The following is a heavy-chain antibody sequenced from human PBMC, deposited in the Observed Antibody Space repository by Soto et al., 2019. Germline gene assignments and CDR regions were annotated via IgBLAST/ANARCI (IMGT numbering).Heavy chain of an antibody. D-gene: IGHD6-6*01. Sequence: QVQLVESGGGVVQPGRSLRLSCAASGFTFSSYAMHWVRQAPGKGLEWVAVISYDGSNKYYADSVKGRFTISRDNSQNTLYLQMNSLRAEDTAVYYCASPTYSSSSGIEYWGQGTLVTVSS. CDR3: ASPTYSSSSGIEY. CDR1: GFTFSSYA. CDR2: ISYDGSNK. J-gene: IGHJ4*02. V-gene: IGHV3-30-3*01.